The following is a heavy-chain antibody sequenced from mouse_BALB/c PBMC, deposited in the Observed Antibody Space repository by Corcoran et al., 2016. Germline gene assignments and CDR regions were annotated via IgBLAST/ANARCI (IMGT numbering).Heavy chain of an antibody. D-gene: IGHD1-1*01. CDR2: INTYTGEP. J-gene: IGHJ1*01. CDR3: ARFSYSGSRAGCFDV. V-gene: IGHV9-3-1*01. CDR1: GYTFTNYG. Sequence: QIQLVQYGPELKKPGETVKISCKASGYTFTNYGMNWVKQAPGKGLKWMGWINTYTGEPTYADDFKGRFAFSLETSASTAYLQINNLKNEDTATYFCARFSYSGSRAGCFDVWGAGTTVTVSS.